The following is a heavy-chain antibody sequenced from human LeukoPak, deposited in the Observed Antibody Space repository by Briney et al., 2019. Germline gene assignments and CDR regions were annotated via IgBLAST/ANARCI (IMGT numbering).Heavy chain of an antibody. Sequence: GGSLRLSCAASGFIFDTYGMLWVRQAPGKGLEWVAVIAYDGSNKVYADSVKGRFTISRDNSKNTLYLQMNSQRGEDTAVYYCAKEKAIATINYGLDVWGQGTTVTVSS. J-gene: IGHJ6*02. CDR2: IAYDGSNK. D-gene: IGHD1-1*01. CDR3: AKEKAIATINYGLDV. CDR1: GFIFDTYG. V-gene: IGHV3-30*18.